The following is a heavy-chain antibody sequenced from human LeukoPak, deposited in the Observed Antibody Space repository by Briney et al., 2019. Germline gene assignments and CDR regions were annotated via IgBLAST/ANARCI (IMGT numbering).Heavy chain of an antibody. CDR3: ARDRTGYSSGWFDP. V-gene: IGHV3-7*01. D-gene: IGHD6-19*01. CDR2: IKQDGSEK. CDR1: GFTFSSYW. J-gene: IGHJ5*02. Sequence: PGGSLRLSCAASGFTFSSYWMSWVRQAPGKGLEWVANIKQDGSEKYYVDSVKGRFTISRDNAKKSLYLQMNSLRAEDTAVYYCARDRTGYSSGWFDPWGQGTLVTVSS.